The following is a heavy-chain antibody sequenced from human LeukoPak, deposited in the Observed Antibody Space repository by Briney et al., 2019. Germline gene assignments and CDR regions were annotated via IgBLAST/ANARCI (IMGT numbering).Heavy chain of an antibody. CDR2: ISAYNGNT. Sequence: GASVKVSCKASGYTFISWGISWVRQATGQGLEWMGWISAYNGNTNYAQKLQGRVTMTTDTSTSTAYMELRSLRSDDTAVYYCARIAAADANGFDPWGQGTLVTVSS. CDR1: GYTFISWG. D-gene: IGHD6-13*01. V-gene: IGHV1-18*01. J-gene: IGHJ5*02. CDR3: ARIAAADANGFDP.